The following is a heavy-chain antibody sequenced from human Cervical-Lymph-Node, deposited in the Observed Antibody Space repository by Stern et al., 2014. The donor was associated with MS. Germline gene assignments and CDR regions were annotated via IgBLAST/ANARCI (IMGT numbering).Heavy chain of an antibody. Sequence: VQLVESGGGVVQPGRSLRLSCAASGFSFSNYGFHWVRQAPGQGLEWVAVIWYDGSKKYYAASVRGRLPISRDNSKNTLYLQMKSLRVEDTAIYYCAREAGNGYNKVDNWGRGTLVTVSS. CDR3: AREAGNGYNKVDN. D-gene: IGHD5-24*01. CDR1: GFSFSNYG. V-gene: IGHV3-33*01. CDR2: IWYDGSKK. J-gene: IGHJ4*02.